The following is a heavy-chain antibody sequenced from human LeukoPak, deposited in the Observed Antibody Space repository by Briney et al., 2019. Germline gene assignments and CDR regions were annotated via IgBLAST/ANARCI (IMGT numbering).Heavy chain of an antibody. Sequence: SETLSLTCAVYGGSFSGYYWSWIRQPPGKGLEWIGEINDSGSTNYNPSLKSRVTISVDTSKNQFSLKLSSVTAADTAVYYCARGLRYYDILTGYYTCYFDYWGQGTLVTVSS. CDR1: GGSFSGYY. CDR2: INDSGST. CDR3: ARGLRYYDILTGYYTCYFDY. D-gene: IGHD3-9*01. J-gene: IGHJ4*02. V-gene: IGHV4-34*01.